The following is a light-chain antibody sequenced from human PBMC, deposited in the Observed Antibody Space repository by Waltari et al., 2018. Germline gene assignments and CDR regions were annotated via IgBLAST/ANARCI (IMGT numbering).Light chain of an antibody. J-gene: IGKJ4*01. Sequence: DIQMTQSPSSLSPSVGYRATITCRASQGISNYLPWYQPKPGKVPKLLIYAASTLQSGVPSRFSGSGSGTDFTLTISSLQPEDVATYYCQKYNSAPPSLTFGGGTKVEIK. CDR3: QKYNSAPPSLT. CDR1: QGISNY. V-gene: IGKV1-27*01. CDR2: AAS.